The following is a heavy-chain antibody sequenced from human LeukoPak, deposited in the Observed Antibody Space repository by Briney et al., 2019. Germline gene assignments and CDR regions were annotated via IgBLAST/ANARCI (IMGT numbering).Heavy chain of an antibody. CDR2: ITSGGDYI. J-gene: IGHJ4*02. V-gene: IGHV3-21*01. CDR3: ARGHYDVLAASYKWTPDY. Sequence: GGSLRLSCAASGFTFNTFNMNWVRQAPGKGLEWVSSITSGGDYIYYADSVKGRFTPSRDNAKNSLSLQLNSLRVEDTAVYYCARGHYDVLAASYKWTPDYWGQGTLVTVSS. D-gene: IGHD3-9*01. CDR1: GFTFNTFN.